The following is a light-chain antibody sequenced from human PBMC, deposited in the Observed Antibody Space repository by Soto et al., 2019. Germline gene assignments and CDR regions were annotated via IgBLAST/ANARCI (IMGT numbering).Light chain of an antibody. CDR2: GAF. J-gene: IGKJ2*01. CDR3: QQYGSSLPYT. Sequence: EIVFTQSPGSVSLSPGERATLSCRASQTVTSNSLAWYQQKPGQAPRLLIYGAFNRATGIPDRFSGIGSGTDFTLTISRLEPEDFAVYFCQQYGSSLPYTFGQGTKVDIK. CDR1: QTVTSNS. V-gene: IGKV3-20*01.